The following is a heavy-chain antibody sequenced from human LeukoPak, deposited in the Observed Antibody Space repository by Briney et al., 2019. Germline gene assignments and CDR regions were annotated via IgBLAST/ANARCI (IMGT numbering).Heavy chain of an antibody. CDR3: VKDGGGDIVVVPAAMGINYFDY. V-gene: IGHV3-64D*06. D-gene: IGHD2-2*01. CDR2: ISSNGGST. J-gene: IGHJ4*02. CDR1: GFTFSSYA. Sequence: PGGSLRLSCSASGFTFSSYAMHWVRQAPGKGLEYVSAISSNGGSTYYADSVKGRFTISRDNSKNTLYLQMSSLGAEDTAVYYCVKDGGGDIVVVPAAMGINYFDYWGQGTLVTVSS.